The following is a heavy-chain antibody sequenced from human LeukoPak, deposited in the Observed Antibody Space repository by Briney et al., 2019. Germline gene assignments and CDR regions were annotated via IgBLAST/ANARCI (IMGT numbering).Heavy chain of an antibody. Sequence: PSETLSLTCTVSGGSISSGGYYWSWIRQHPGKGLEWIGYIYYSGCTYYNPSLKSRVSISVDTSKNQFSLKLSSVTAADTAVYYCARVPDDTSGLRRWYFDLWGRGTLVSVSS. CDR1: GGSISSGGYY. V-gene: IGHV4-31*03. CDR2: IYYSGCT. D-gene: IGHD3-22*01. CDR3: ARVPDDTSGLRRWYFDL. J-gene: IGHJ2*01.